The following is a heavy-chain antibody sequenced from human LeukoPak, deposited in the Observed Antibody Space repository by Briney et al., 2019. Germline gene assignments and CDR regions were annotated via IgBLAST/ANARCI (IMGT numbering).Heavy chain of an antibody. CDR3: GRVGRYYDSRTDL. V-gene: IGHV1-18*01. CDR2: ISAYNGNT. D-gene: IGHD3-22*01. J-gene: IGHJ4*02. CDR1: GYTFTSYG. Sequence: ASVTVSCKASGYTFTSYGISWVRQAPGQGLEWMGWISAYNGNTNSAQKLQGRVTMTTDTSTSTAYMELRSLRSDDTAEYCWGRVGRYYDSRTDLWGQGTLVTVSS.